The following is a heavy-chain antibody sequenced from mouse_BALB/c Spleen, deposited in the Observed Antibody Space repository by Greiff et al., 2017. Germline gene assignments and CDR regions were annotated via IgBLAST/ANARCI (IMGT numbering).Heavy chain of an antibody. CDR3: ARDTTVVGDWYFDV. Sequence: EVKLVESGGGLVQPGGSLRLSCATSGFTFSDFYMEWVRQPPGKRLEWIAASRNKANDYTTEYSASVKGRFIVSRDTSQSILYLQMNALRAEDTAIYYCARDTTVVGDWYFDVWGAGTTVTVSS. V-gene: IGHV7-1*02. CDR2: SRNKANDYTT. J-gene: IGHJ1*01. CDR1: GFTFSDFY. D-gene: IGHD1-1*01.